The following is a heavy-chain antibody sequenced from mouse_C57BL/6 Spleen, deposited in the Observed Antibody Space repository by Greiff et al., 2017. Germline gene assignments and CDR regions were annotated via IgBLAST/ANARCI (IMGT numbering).Heavy chain of an antibody. CDR1: GFTFSSYT. V-gene: IGHV5-9*01. CDR3: ASPYDGYYRWFAY. CDR2: ISGGGGNT. J-gene: IGHJ3*01. Sequence: EVMLVESGGGLVKPGGSLKLSCAASGFTFSSYTMSWVRQTPEKRLEWVATISGGGGNTYYPDSVKGRFTISRDNAKNTLYLQMSSLRSEDTALYYCASPYDGYYRWFAYWGQGTLVTVSA. D-gene: IGHD2-3*01.